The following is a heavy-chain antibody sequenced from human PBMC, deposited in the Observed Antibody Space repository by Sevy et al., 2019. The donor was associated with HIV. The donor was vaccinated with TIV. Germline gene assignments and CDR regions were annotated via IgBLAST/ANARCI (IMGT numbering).Heavy chain of an antibody. Sequence: GGSLRLSCAASGFTFSSYAMSWVRQAPGKGLEWVSAISGSGGSTYDADSVKGRFTISRDNSKNTLYLQMNSLRAEDTAVYYCAKIGSDYFYYYYMDVWGKWTTVTVSS. CDR2: ISGSGGST. CDR3: AKIGSDYFYYYYMDV. V-gene: IGHV3-23*01. CDR1: GFTFSSYA. J-gene: IGHJ6*03. D-gene: IGHD1-26*01.